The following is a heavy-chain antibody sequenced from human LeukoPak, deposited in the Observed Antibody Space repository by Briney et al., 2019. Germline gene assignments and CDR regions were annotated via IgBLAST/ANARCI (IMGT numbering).Heavy chain of an antibody. CDR1: GGSISGSTYY. J-gene: IGHJ5*02. CDR2: YCYSGTA. CDR3: AKHEGCSTTSCTGDWFDP. D-gene: IGHD2-2*01. Sequence: SETLSLTCTVSGGSISGSTYYWGWIRQPPGKGLECISSYCYSGTAYYNPSLKSRGTISVDTSKNQFSLKLSSVTAADTAVYFCAKHEGCSTTSCTGDWFDPWGQGILVTVSS. V-gene: IGHV4-39*01.